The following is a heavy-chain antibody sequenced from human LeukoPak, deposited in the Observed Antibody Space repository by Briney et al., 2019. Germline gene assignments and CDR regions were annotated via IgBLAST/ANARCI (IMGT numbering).Heavy chain of an antibody. D-gene: IGHD1-14*01. J-gene: IGHJ1*01. CDR2: INPNSGGT. V-gene: IGHV1-2*06. CDR1: GYTFTGYY. Sequence: ASVKVSCKASGYTFTGYYMHWVRQAPGQGPEWMGRINPNSGGTNYAQKFQGRVTMTRDTSISTAYMELSRLRSDDTAVYYCASPYQNNPDEYFQHWGQGTLVTVSS. CDR3: ASPYQNNPDEYFQH.